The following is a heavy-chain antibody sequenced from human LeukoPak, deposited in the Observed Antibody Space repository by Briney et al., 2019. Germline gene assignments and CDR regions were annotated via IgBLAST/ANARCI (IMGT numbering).Heavy chain of an antibody. CDR2: ISGSGGST. CDR1: GFMFTGYS. Sequence: GGSLRLSCAASGFMFTGYSMTWVRQAPGKGLEWVSAISGSGGSTYYADSVKGRFTISRDNSKNTLYLQMNSLRAEDTAVYYCAKDRCGDYVGYFDYWGQGTLVTVSS. J-gene: IGHJ4*02. D-gene: IGHD4-17*01. CDR3: AKDRCGDYVGYFDY. V-gene: IGHV3-23*01.